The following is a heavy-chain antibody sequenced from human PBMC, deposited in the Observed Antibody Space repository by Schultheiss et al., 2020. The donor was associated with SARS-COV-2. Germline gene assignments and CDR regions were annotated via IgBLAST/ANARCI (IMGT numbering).Heavy chain of an antibody. Sequence: SETLSLTCTVSGGSISSYYWSWIRQPPGKGLEWIGYIYYSGSTYYNPSLKSRVTMSVDTSKNQFSLKLSSVTAADTAVYYCAREQSDNWFDPWGQGTLVTVSS. CDR2: IYYSGST. CDR3: AREQSDNWFDP. V-gene: IGHV4-59*12. CDR1: GGSISSYY. J-gene: IGHJ5*02. D-gene: IGHD3-3*01.